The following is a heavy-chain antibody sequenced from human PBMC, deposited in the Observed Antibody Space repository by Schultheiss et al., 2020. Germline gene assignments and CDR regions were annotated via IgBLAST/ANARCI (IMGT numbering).Heavy chain of an antibody. J-gene: IGHJ4*02. D-gene: IGHD1-26*01. CDR3: AKDTTLSGRQFDY. CDR2: ISGSGGST. V-gene: IGHV3-23*01. CDR1: EFTFSSYS. Sequence: GGSLRLSCAASEFTFSSYSMNWVRQAPGKGLEWVSGISGSGGSTYYADSLKGRFTISRDNSKNTLYLQMNSLRAEDTAVYYCAKDTTLSGRQFDYWGQGTLVTVSS.